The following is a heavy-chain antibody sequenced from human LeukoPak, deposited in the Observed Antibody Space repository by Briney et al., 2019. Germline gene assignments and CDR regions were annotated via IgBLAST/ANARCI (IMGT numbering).Heavy chain of an antibody. J-gene: IGHJ3*02. CDR1: GFTFSSYW. D-gene: IGHD3-22*01. CDR3: ARDRPYDSSGRGAFDI. Sequence: PGGSLRLSCAASGFTFSSYWMSWVRQAPGKGLEWVANIKQDGSEKYYVDSVKGRFTISRDNAKNSLYLQMNSLRAEDTAVYYCARDRPYDSSGRGAFDIWGQGTMVTVSS. CDR2: IKQDGSEK. V-gene: IGHV3-7*01.